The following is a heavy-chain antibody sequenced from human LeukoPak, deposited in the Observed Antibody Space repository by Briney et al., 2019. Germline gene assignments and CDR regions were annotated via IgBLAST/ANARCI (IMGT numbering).Heavy chain of an antibody. Sequence: ASVKVSCKASGYTFTGYYMHWVRQAPGQGLEWMGWINPNSGGTNYARKFQGWVTMTRDTSISTAYMELSRLRSDDTAVYYCARASPPYGDDAFDIWGQGTMVTVSS. V-gene: IGHV1-2*04. CDR2: INPNSGGT. CDR3: ARASPPYGDDAFDI. CDR1: GYTFTGYY. D-gene: IGHD4-17*01. J-gene: IGHJ3*02.